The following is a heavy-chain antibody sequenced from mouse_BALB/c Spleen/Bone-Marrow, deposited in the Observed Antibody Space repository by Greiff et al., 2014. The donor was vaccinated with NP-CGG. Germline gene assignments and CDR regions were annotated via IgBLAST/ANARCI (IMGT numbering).Heavy chain of an antibody. D-gene: IGHD2-1*01. CDR2: INPSGGYT. CDR3: ARVYGNYDAKDY. CDR1: GYTFTTYT. V-gene: IGHV1-4*01. Sequence: QVQLQQSGTELARSGDSVKMSCRASGYTFTTYTMHWVKQRPGQGLEWIGYINPSGGYTYYNQKFKDKATLTADKSSSAAYLQLSSLTSEDSAVYYCARVYGNYDAKDYWGQGTSVTVSS. J-gene: IGHJ4*01.